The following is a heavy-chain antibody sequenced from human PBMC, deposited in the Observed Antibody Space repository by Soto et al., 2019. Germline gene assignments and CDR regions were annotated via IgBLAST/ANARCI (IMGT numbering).Heavy chain of an antibody. V-gene: IGHV3-21*01. CDR1: GFTFSSYS. Sequence: RRLSCAASGFTFSSYSMNWVRQAPGKGLEWVSSISSSSSYIYYADSVKGRFTISRDNAKNSLYLQMNSLRAEDTAVYYCARGVSVVPAAHYGMDVWGQGTTVTVSS. CDR3: ARGVSVVPAAHYGMDV. D-gene: IGHD2-2*01. CDR2: ISSSSSYI. J-gene: IGHJ6*02.